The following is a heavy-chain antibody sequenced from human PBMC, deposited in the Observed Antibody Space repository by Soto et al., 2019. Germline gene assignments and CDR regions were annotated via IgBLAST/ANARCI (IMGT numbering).Heavy chain of an antibody. D-gene: IGHD1-1*01. CDR3: ARDHLTGFDP. CDR2: IKEDGSAK. CDR1: GFTFSNYW. Sequence: GSLRLSCEASGFTFSNYWMSWVRQAPGKGLEWVANIKEDGSAKYYVDSVKGRFTISRDNAKDSLFLQMNSLRVEDTAVYYCARDHLTGFDPWGQGTLVTVSS. J-gene: IGHJ5*02. V-gene: IGHV3-7*05.